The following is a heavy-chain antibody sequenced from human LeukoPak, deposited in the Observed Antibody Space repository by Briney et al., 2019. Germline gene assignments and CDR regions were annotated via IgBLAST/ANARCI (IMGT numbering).Heavy chain of an antibody. V-gene: IGHV1-18*01. J-gene: IGHJ4*02. CDR3: ARVYSTNYYGSGDRPFLFDY. Sequence: ASVKVSCKASGYTFTSYGFSWVRQDPGQGLEWMGWISTYYGNTNYAQKLQDRVTMTTDTSTSTAYMELTSLRSDDTAVYYCARVYSTNYYGSGDRPFLFDYWGQGTVVTVSS. D-gene: IGHD3-10*01. CDR1: GYTFTSYG. CDR2: ISTYYGNT.